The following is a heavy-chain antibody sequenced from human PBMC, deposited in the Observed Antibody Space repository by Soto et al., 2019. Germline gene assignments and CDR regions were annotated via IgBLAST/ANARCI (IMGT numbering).Heavy chain of an antibody. CDR2: VSAYNGNT. Sequence: GASVKVSCKASGYTFTSYGISWVRQAPGQGLEWMGWVSAYNGNTNYAQKLQGRVTMTTDTSTSTAYMELRSLRSDDTAVYYRAILLVRGVIGIDYWGQGTLVTVSS. CDR1: GYTFTSYG. J-gene: IGHJ4*02. V-gene: IGHV1-18*01. CDR3: AILLVRGVIGIDY. D-gene: IGHD3-10*01.